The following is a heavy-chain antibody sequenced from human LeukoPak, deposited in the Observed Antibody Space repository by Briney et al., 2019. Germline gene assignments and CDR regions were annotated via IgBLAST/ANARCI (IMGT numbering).Heavy chain of an antibody. V-gene: IGHV1-46*01. CDR2: INPSGGRT. CDR1: GYTFTSYY. CDR3: ARVSRRYYFDY. Sequence: ASVKVSCKASGYTFTSYYMHWVRQAPGQGLEWMGIINPSGGRTSYAQKLQGRVTMTTDTSTSTAYMELRSLRSDDTAVYYCARVSRRYYFDYWGQGTLVTVSS. J-gene: IGHJ4*02. D-gene: IGHD5/OR15-5a*01.